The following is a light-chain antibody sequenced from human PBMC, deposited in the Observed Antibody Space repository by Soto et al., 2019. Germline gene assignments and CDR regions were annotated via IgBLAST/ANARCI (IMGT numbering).Light chain of an antibody. J-gene: IGKJ1*01. CDR2: DAS. CDR1: QSVSSY. Sequence: EIVLTQSPATLSLSPGERATLSCRASQSVSSYLAWYQQKPGQAPRLLIYDASNRATGIPARFSGSGSGTDSTFTISRLEPEDFAVYCCQQRSSWLWTFGQGTKVEIK. CDR3: QQRSSWLWT. V-gene: IGKV3-11*01.